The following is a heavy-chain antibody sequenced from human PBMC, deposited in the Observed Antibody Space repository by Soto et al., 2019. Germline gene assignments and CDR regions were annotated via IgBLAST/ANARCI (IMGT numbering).Heavy chain of an antibody. CDR1: GFAFSSYG. J-gene: IGHJ4*02. D-gene: IGHD2-2*01. Sequence: GGSLRLSCAASGFAFSSYGMHWVRQAPGKGLEWVAVIWYDGSNKYYADSVKGRFTISRDNSKNTLYLQMNSLRAEDTAVYYCASRSPALDYWGQGTLVTVSS. CDR2: IWYDGSNK. CDR3: ASRSPALDY. V-gene: IGHV3-33*01.